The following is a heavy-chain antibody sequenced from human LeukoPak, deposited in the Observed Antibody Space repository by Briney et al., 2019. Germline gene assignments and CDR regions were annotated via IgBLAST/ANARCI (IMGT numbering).Heavy chain of an antibody. CDR3: ARARYSSSPFDP. D-gene: IGHD6-13*01. J-gene: IGHJ5*02. Sequence: PGGSLRLSCAASGFIFSSYSMNWVRQAPGKGLEWVSFISSSSSYIYYADSVKGRFTISRDNAKNSLYLQMNSLRAEDTAEYYCARARYSSSPFDPWGQGTLVTVSS. V-gene: IGHV3-21*01. CDR2: ISSSSSYI. CDR1: GFIFSSYS.